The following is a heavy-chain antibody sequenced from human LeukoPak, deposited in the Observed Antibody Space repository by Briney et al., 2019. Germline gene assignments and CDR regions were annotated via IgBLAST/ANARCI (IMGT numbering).Heavy chain of an antibody. Sequence: SVKVSCKASGGTFISYAISWVRQAPGQGLEWMGGIIPIFGTANYAQKFQGRVTITADESTSTAYMELSSLRSEDTAVYYCAREDCSGGSCYSPGRNYYYGMDVWGQGTTVTVSS. V-gene: IGHV1-69*13. CDR1: GGTFISYA. D-gene: IGHD2-15*01. CDR2: IIPIFGTA. CDR3: AREDCSGGSCYSPGRNYYYGMDV. J-gene: IGHJ6*02.